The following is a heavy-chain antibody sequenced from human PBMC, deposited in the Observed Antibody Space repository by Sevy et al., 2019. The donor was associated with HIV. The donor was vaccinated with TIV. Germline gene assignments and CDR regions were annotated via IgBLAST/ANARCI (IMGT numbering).Heavy chain of an antibody. CDR1: GFIFSDYT. Sequence: GGSLRLSCAASGFIFSDYTLHWVHQAPGTGLEWVAVISYDGSFTYYADSVEGRFTISRDNSKNTLFLQMNSLRHEDTAVYYCARSQSSSWHYFDYWGQGTLVTVSS. CDR3: ARSQSSSWHYFDY. D-gene: IGHD6-13*01. CDR2: ISYDGSFT. J-gene: IGHJ4*02. V-gene: IGHV3-30*04.